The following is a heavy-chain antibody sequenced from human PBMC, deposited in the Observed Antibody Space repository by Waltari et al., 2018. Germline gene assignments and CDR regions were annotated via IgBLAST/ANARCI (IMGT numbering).Heavy chain of an antibody. CDR3: ARDWYYDFWSGFDI. D-gene: IGHD3-3*01. CDR2: IYYSGST. J-gene: IGHJ3*02. V-gene: IGHV4-39*07. CDR1: GGSISSSSYY. Sequence: QLQLQESGPGLVKPSETLSLTCTVSGGSISSSSYYWGWIRQPPGKGLEWIGSIYYSGSTYYNPSLKSRVTISVDTSKNQFSLKLSSVTAADTAVYYCARDWYYDFWSGFDIWGQGTMVTVSS.